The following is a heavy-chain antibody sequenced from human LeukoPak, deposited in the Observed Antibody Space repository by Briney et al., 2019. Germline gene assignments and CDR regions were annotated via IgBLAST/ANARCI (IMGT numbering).Heavy chain of an antibody. J-gene: IGHJ5*02. CDR1: GGTFSSYA. V-gene: IGHV1-69*05. CDR3: ARDQEYCSSTSCYWRWFDP. CDR2: IIPIFGTA. D-gene: IGHD2-2*01. Sequence: SVKVSCKASGGTFSSYAISWVRQAPGQWLEWMGGIIPIFGTANYAQKFQGRVTITTDESTSTAYMELSSLRSEDTAVYYCARDQEYCSSTSCYWRWFDPWGQGTLVTVSS.